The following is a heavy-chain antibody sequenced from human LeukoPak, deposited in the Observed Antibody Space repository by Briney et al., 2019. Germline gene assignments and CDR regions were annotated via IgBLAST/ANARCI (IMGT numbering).Heavy chain of an antibody. CDR2: IYPGDSDT. Sequence: GESLKISCKGSGYSFTSYWIGWVRPMPGKGLEWMGIIYPGDSDTRYSPSFQGQVTISADKSISTAYLQWSSLKASDTAMYYCARGLVSTLYYFDYWGQGTLVTVSS. CDR3: ARGLVSTLYYFDY. CDR1: GYSFTSYW. V-gene: IGHV5-51*01. D-gene: IGHD5/OR15-5a*01. J-gene: IGHJ4*02.